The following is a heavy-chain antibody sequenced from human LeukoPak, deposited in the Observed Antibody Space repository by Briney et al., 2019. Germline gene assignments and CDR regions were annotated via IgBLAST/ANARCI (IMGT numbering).Heavy chain of an antibody. V-gene: IGHV3-30*02. Sequence: GGSLRLSCAASGFTLSSYGMHWVRQAPGKGLEWVAVIWYDGSNKYYADSVKGRFTISRDNSKNTLYLQMNSLRAEDTAVYYCAKDQYCSGGSCYDYYYYYGMDVWGQGTTVTVSS. CDR1: GFTLSSYG. D-gene: IGHD2-15*01. CDR3: AKDQYCSGGSCYDYYYYYGMDV. J-gene: IGHJ6*02. CDR2: IWYDGSNK.